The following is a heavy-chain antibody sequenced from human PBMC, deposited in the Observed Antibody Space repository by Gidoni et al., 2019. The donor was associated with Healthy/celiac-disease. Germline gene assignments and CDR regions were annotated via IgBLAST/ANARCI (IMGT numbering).Heavy chain of an antibody. Sequence: EVQLLESGGGLLQTGGSLRRACTASGCTVSNNAMSWFRQAPGKGPGWVSAIRGSGGSTYYPDSVTGRFTISRDNSKNTLYLQMNSLRAEDTAVYYCAKYNISAAGSYYYGMDVWGQGTTVTVSS. D-gene: IGHD1-20*01. V-gene: IGHV3-23*01. CDR2: IRGSGGST. CDR1: GCTVSNNA. J-gene: IGHJ6*02. CDR3: AKYNISAAGSYYYGMDV.